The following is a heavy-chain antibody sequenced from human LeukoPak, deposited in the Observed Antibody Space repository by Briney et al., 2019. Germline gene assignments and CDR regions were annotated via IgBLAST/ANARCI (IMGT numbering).Heavy chain of an antibody. CDR2: IRGGGGSA. Sequence: GGSLRLSCAASGFTFDDYGMSWVRQAPGKGPECVSAIRGGGGSAFYADSVKGRFTISRDNSKYTLFLQMNSLRAEDTAVYYCARDPNGDYIGAFDMWGPGTMVTVSS. V-gene: IGHV3-23*01. J-gene: IGHJ3*02. CDR1: GFTFDDYG. CDR3: ARDPNGDYIGAFDM. D-gene: IGHD4-17*01.